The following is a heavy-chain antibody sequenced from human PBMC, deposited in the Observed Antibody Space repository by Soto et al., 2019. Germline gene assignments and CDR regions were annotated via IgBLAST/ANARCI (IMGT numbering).Heavy chain of an antibody. CDR1: GFTFSSYA. CDR3: AKDLINTFYYYYYGMDV. V-gene: IGHV3-23*01. D-gene: IGHD3-10*01. Sequence: GGSLRLSCAASGFTFSSYAMSWVRQAPGKGLEWVSAISGSGGSTYYADSVKGRFTISRDNSKNTLYLQMNSLRAEDTAVYYCAKDLINTFYYYYYGMDVWGQGTTVTVSS. CDR2: ISGSGGST. J-gene: IGHJ6*02.